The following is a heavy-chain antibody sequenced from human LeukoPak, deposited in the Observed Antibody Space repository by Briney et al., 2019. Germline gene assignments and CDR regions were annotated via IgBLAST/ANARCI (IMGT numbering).Heavy chain of an antibody. CDR3: ARANGWYPYYYYMDV. V-gene: IGHV4-38-2*02. Sequence: SETLSLTCTVSGYSMSSGYYWGWIRQPPERGLEWIGSIHYSGSTYSNPSLKSRVTISVDTSKNQFSLKLSSVTAADTAVYYCARANGWYPYYYYMDVWGKGTTVTVSS. CDR2: IHYSGST. D-gene: IGHD6-19*01. J-gene: IGHJ6*03. CDR1: GYSMSSGYY.